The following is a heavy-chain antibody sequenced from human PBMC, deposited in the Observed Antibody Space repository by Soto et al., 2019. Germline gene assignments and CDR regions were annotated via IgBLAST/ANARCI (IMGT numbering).Heavy chain of an antibody. V-gene: IGHV3-30*18. D-gene: IGHD6-6*01. Sequence: PGGSLRLSCAASGFTFSSYGMHWVRQAPGKGLEWVAVISYDGSNKYYADSVKGRFTISRDNSKNTLYLQMNSLRAEDTAVYYCAKDGQYSSSSGYYGMDVWGQGTTVTVSS. CDR3: AKDGQYSSSSGYYGMDV. CDR1: GFTFSSYG. J-gene: IGHJ6*02. CDR2: ISYDGSNK.